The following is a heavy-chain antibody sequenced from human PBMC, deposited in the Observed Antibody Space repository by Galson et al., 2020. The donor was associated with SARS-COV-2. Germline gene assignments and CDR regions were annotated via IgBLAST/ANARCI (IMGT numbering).Heavy chain of an antibody. CDR1: GFTFSSYE. D-gene: IGHD6-6*01. V-gene: IGHV3-48*03. CDR3: ARAPIQLVRTYYFDY. CDR2: ISSSGSTI. Sequence: GESLKISCAASGFTFSSYEMNWVRQAPGKGLEWVSYISSSGSTIYYADSVKGRFTISRDNAKNSLYLQMNSLRAEDTAVYYCARAPIQLVRTYYFDYWGQGTLVTVSS. J-gene: IGHJ4*02.